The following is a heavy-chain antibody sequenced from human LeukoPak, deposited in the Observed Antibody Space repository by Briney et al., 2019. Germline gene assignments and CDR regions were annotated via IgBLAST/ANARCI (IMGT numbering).Heavy chain of an antibody. CDR2: ISGSSNSI. V-gene: IGHV3-21*01. Sequence: KTGGSLRLSCAASGFTLSDFFLNWVRQAPGKGLEWVSAISGSSNSIYYADSAKGRFTISRDNAKNSVYLQMNSLRVEDTAVYYCARGLCGGDCYDYWGQGTLVTVSS. D-gene: IGHD2-21*02. J-gene: IGHJ4*02. CDR3: ARGLCGGDCYDY. CDR1: GFTLSDFF.